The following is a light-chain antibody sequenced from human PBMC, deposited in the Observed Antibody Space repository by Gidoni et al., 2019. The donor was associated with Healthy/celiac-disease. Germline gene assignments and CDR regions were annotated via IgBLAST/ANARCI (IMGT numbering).Light chain of an antibody. Sequence: DIQMTQAPSSLSASVGDRVTITCRASQSMSSYLNWYQQKPGKAPKLLISSASSLQSGVPSRFSGSGSGTDFTLTISSLQPEDFATYYCQQSYSTPWTFGQGTQVEIK. CDR3: QQSYSTPWT. V-gene: IGKV1-39*01. CDR2: SAS. J-gene: IGKJ1*01. CDR1: QSMSSY.